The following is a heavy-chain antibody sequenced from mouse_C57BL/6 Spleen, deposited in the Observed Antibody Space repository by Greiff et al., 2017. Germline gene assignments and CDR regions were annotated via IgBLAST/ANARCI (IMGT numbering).Heavy chain of an antibody. CDR3: ASSTIVTTGDYYAMDY. V-gene: IGHV1-69*01. CDR2: IDPSDSYT. Sequence: VQLQQPGAELVMPGASVKLSCKASGYTFTSYWMHWVKQRPGQGLEWIGEIDPSDSYTNYNQKFKGKFTLTVDKSTSTAYMQLSSLTSEDSAVYYCASSTIVTTGDYYAMDYWGQGTSVTVSS. D-gene: IGHD2-2*01. J-gene: IGHJ4*01. CDR1: GYTFTSYW.